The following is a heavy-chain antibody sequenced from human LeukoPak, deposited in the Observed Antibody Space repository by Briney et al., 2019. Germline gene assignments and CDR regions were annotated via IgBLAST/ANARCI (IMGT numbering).Heavy chain of an antibody. CDR1: GYSFTSYW. CDR3: AISYSSSSDFDY. CDR2: IDPSDSYT. Sequence: GESLKISCKGSGYSFTSYWISWVRQMPGKGLEWMGRIDPSDSYTNYSPSFQGHVTISADKSISTAYLQWSSLKASDTAVYYCAISYSSSSDFDYWGQGTLVTVSS. D-gene: IGHD6-6*01. J-gene: IGHJ4*02. V-gene: IGHV5-10-1*01.